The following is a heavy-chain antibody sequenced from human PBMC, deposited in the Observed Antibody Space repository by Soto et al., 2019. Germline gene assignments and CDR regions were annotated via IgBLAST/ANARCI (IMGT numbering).Heavy chain of an antibody. J-gene: IGHJ5*02. CDR3: ARAVAGDNRFDP. CDR1: GGSFSGYY. CDR2: INHSGST. Sequence: SETLSLTCAVYGGSFSGYYWSWIRQPPGKGLEWIGEINHSGSTNYNPSLQSRVTISVDTSKNQFSLKLSSVTAADTAVYYCARAVAGDNRFDPWGQETLVSVPS. V-gene: IGHV4-34*01. D-gene: IGHD6-13*01.